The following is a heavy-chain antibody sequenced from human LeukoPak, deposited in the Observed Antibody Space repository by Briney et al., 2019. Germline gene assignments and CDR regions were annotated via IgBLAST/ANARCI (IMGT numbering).Heavy chain of an antibody. CDR1: GFTVSSNY. J-gene: IGHJ4*02. D-gene: IGHD2-2*02. CDR3: PRDGDIVVVPAAIGFDY. CDR2: IYVDGST. V-gene: IGHV3-53*01. Sequence: GGSLRLSCAASGFTVSSNYMNWVRQAPGKGLEWVSGIYVDGSTYYADSVKGRFTISRDNSRNTLYLQMNSLRAEDTAVYYCPRDGDIVVVPAAIGFDYWGQGTLVTVSS.